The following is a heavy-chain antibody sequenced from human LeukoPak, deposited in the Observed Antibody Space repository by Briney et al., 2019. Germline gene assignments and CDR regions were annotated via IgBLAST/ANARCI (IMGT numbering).Heavy chain of an antibody. J-gene: IGHJ4*02. V-gene: IGHV3-21*01. CDR1: GFTFSSYS. Sequence: PGGSLTLSCAASGFTFSSYSMNWVRQAPRKGLEWVSSISSSSSYTYYADSVKGRFTISTDNANNSLYLQTNSLRDAATSVFYWARGSVSSGWNGDDYWGRGNLVTVSS. CDR2: ISSSSSYT. CDR3: ARGSVSSGWNGDDY. D-gene: IGHD6-19*01.